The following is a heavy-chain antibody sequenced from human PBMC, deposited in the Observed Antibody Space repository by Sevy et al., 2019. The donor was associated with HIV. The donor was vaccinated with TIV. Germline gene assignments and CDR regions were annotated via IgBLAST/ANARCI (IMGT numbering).Heavy chain of an antibody. D-gene: IGHD3-10*01. CDR2: IGVYNGNA. Sequence: ASVKVSCKASGYSFASYGITWVRQAPGQGLEWMGWIGVYNGNANSAQKLQGSVTMTTDTSTSTAYMERSSLRSDDTAVYDCARVPTYYYGSRTYFDYWGQGTLVTVSS. J-gene: IGHJ4*02. CDR1: GYSFASYG. V-gene: IGHV1-18*01. CDR3: ARVPTYYYGSRTYFDY.